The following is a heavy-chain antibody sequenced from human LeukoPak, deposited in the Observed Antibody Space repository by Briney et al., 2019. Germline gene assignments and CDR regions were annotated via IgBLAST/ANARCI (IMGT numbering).Heavy chain of an antibody. J-gene: IGHJ6*02. Sequence: VASVKVSCKASGCTFTSYAMHWVRQAPGQRLEWMGWINAGNGNTKYSQKFQGRVTITRDTSASTAYMELSSLRSEDTAVYYCARDSGGWPRYYYYYYGMDVWGQGTTVTVSS. D-gene: IGHD3-10*01. CDR1: GCTFTSYA. V-gene: IGHV1-3*01. CDR2: INAGNGNT. CDR3: ARDSGGWPRYYYYYYGMDV.